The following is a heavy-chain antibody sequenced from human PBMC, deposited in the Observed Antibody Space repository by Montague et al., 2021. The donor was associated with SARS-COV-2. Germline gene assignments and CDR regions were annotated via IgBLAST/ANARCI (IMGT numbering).Heavy chain of an antibody. CDR2: IHSGGRSS. CDR3: AKVGDLMAGYSLVNLDN. Sequence: RSLSLSASGFTFSGSPMSWVRQAPGKGLEWVSVIHSGGRSSYYGKSVEGRFTVSRDNSKNTVYLQMNNLRAEDTAVYYCAKVGDLMAGYSLVNLDNWGQGTLVIVSS. J-gene: IGHJ4*02. CDR1: GFTFSGSP. V-gene: IGHV3-23*03. D-gene: IGHD3-9*01.